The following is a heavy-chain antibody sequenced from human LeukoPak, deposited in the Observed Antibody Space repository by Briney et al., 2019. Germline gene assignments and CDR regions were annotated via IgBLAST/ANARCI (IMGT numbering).Heavy chain of an antibody. CDR2: IWYDGSNK. V-gene: IGHV3-33*01. D-gene: IGHD5-24*01. CDR1: GFTFSTYG. J-gene: IGHJ4*02. Sequence: GRSLRLSCAASGFTFSTYGMQRVRQAPGRGLEWVAVIWYDGSNKYYADSLKGRFTVSRDNSKDTVYLQMNSLRAEDTAVYYCARDRWAIDYWGQGTLVTVSS. CDR3: ARDRWAIDY.